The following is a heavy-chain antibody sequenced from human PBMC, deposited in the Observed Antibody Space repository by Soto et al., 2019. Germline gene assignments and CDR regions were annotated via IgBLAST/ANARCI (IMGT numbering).Heavy chain of an antibody. D-gene: IGHD1-26*01. CDR2: INHSGST. V-gene: IGHV4-34*01. Sequence: PSETLSLTCAVYGGSFSGYYWSWIRQPPGKGLEWIGEINHSGSTNYNPSLKSRVTISVDTSKNQFSLKLSSVTAADTAVYYCARMGGRRSILYYHYGMDVWGQGTTVTVSS. J-gene: IGHJ6*02. CDR1: GGSFSGYY. CDR3: ARMGGRRSILYYHYGMDV.